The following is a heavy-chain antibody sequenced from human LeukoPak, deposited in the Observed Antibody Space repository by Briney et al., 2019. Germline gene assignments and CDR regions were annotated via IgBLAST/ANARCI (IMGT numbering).Heavy chain of an antibody. J-gene: IGHJ3*02. CDR3: ARAASKRLFAFDI. Sequence: SETLSLTCTVSGGSISSYYWSWIRQPPGKGLEWIGYIYYSGSTNYNPSLKSRVTISVDTSKNQFSLKLSSVTAADTAVYYCARAASKRLFAFDIWGQGTIVTVSS. D-gene: IGHD6-25*01. CDR2: IYYSGST. CDR1: GGSISSYY. V-gene: IGHV4-59*01.